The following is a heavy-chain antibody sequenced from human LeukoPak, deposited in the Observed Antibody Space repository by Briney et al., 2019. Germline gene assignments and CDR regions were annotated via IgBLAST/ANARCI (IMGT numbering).Heavy chain of an antibody. V-gene: IGHV1-2*02. Sequence: ASVTVSCTASGYTFTGYYMHWVRQAPGQGLEWMGWINPNSGGTNYAQKFQGRVTMTRDTSISTAYMELSRLRSDDTAVYYCARSLYYYDSSGLHDAFDIWGQGTMVTVSS. D-gene: IGHD3-22*01. CDR2: INPNSGGT. J-gene: IGHJ3*02. CDR3: ARSLYYYDSSGLHDAFDI. CDR1: GYTFTGYY.